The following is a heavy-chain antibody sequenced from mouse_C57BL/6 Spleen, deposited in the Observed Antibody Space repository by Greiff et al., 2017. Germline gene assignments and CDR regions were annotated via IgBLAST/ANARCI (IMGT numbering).Heavy chain of an antibody. Sequence: EVQLQQSGPELVKPGASVKISCKASGYSFTDYNMNWVKQSNGKSLEWIGVINPNYGTTSYNQTVKGKATLTVDQSSSTSYRQLNILTSEDSAVYYCARRGIYYYGSSYAWFAYWGQGTLVTVSA. D-gene: IGHD1-1*01. CDR1: GYSFTDYN. CDR3: ARRGIYYYGSSYAWFAY. J-gene: IGHJ3*01. CDR2: INPNYGTT. V-gene: IGHV1-39*01.